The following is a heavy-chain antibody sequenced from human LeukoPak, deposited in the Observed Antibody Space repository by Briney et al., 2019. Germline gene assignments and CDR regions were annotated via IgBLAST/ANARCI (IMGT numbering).Heavy chain of an antibody. CDR1: GFTFSSYG. D-gene: IGHD2-2*01. CDR2: IRYDGSNK. Sequence: PGGSLRLSCAASGFTFSSYGMHWVRQAPGKGLEWVAFIRYDGSNKYYADSVKGRFTISRDNSKNTLYLQMNSLRAEDTAVYYCANLKGKVPAVRYYYYMDVWGKGTTVTVSS. V-gene: IGHV3-30*02. J-gene: IGHJ6*03. CDR3: ANLKGKVPAVRYYYYMDV.